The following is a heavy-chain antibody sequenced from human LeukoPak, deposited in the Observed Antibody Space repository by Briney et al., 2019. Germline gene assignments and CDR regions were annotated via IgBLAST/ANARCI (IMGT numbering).Heavy chain of an antibody. D-gene: IGHD3-10*01. CDR2: INPSSGDT. V-gene: IGHV1-2*06. Sequence: ASVKVSCKVSGYTFTGYYLHWLRQAPGQGLEWMGRINPSSGDTNYAQKFQGRVTMTRDTSINTASMALSSLRSDDTAVYYCARGPSGSDCWGQGTLVTVSS. CDR3: ARGPSGSDC. J-gene: IGHJ4*02. CDR1: GYTFTGYY.